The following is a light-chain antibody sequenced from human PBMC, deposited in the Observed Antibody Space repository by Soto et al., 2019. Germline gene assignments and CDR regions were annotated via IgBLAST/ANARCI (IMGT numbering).Light chain of an antibody. CDR2: KAS. Sequence: DIQMTQSPSSLSASVGDRFTITCRASQSISSWLAWYQQKPGKAPKLRIYKASSLESGVPSRFSGSGSGTEFTLTSSSLQPDDFATYYCQQYNSYSWTFGQGTKVDIK. J-gene: IGKJ1*01. CDR1: QSISSW. V-gene: IGKV1-5*03. CDR3: QQYNSYSWT.